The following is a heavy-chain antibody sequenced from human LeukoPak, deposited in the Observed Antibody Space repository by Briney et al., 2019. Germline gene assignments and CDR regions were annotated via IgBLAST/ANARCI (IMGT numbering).Heavy chain of an antibody. CDR2: ISTSGGST. J-gene: IGHJ4*02. Sequence: GGSLRLSCAASGFTFSESWMSWVRQAPGKGLEWVSGISTSGGSTSYADSVKGRFTISRDNPRNTLYMQMNSLRAEDTALYYCAIMHPYYDGSGYWVQWGQGTLVTVSS. D-gene: IGHD3-22*01. V-gene: IGHV3-23*01. CDR1: GFTFSESW. CDR3: AIMHPYYDGSGYWVQ.